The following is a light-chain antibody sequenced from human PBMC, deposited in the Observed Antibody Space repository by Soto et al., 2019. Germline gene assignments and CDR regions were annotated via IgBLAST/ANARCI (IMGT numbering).Light chain of an antibody. CDR3: QQYGSSGT. CDR1: QSVSNNY. J-gene: IGKJ1*01. V-gene: IGKV3-20*01. Sequence: EIVLRQSPGTLSLAPGEGATLYCRASQSVSNNYLAWYQQKPGQAPRLLIYGASNRATGIPDRFSGSGSGTDFTLTISRLEPEDFAVYYCQQYGSSGTFGQGTKVDI. CDR2: GAS.